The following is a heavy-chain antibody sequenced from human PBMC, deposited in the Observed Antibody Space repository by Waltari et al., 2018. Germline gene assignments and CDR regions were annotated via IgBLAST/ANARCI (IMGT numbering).Heavy chain of an antibody. J-gene: IGHJ4*02. V-gene: IGHV1-69-2*01. Sequence: EVQLVQSGAEVKKPGANVKISCKAAGYTFTDYYMNWLQQAPGKGLEWMGRFDPEDGETIYAEKFQGRVTITAVTSTDTAYMELSSLRSEDTAVYYCATDNPYSSSWDFDYWGQGTLVTVSS. CDR3: ATDNPYSSSWDFDY. D-gene: IGHD6-13*01. CDR2: FDPEDGET. CDR1: GYTFTDYY.